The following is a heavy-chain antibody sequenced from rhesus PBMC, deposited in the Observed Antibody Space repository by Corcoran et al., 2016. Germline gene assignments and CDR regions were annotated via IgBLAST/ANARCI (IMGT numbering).Heavy chain of an antibody. CDR1: GGSISSKH. Sequence: QVQLQESGPGLVTPSETLSLTCAVYGGSISSKHWSWIRQPNGKGLAGIGHIYCSSVGTDYNPSRKSRVTMSTDTSKNQFSLKLSSVTAADTAVYYCARDDSAYSDFDYWGQGVLVTVSS. D-gene: IGHD3-28*01. V-gene: IGHV4-160*01. CDR3: ARDDSAYSDFDY. J-gene: IGHJ4*01. CDR2: IYCSSVGT.